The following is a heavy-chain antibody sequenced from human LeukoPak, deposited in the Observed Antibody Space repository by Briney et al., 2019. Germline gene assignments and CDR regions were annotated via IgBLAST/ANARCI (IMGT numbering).Heavy chain of an antibody. J-gene: IGHJ5*02. V-gene: IGHV3-7*03. Sequence: GGSLRLSCTASGFIFSSYWMSWVRQAPGKGLEWVANIKYDGSEKYYVDSVKGRFTISRDNAKNSLYLQMNSLRAEDTAVYYCAGEPPRERWFDTWGQGTLVTVYS. D-gene: IGHD1-1*01. CDR3: AGEPPRERWFDT. CDR1: GFIFSSYW. CDR2: IKYDGSEK.